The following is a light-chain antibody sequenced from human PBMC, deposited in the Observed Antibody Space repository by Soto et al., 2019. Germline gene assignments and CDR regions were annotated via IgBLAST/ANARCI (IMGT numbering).Light chain of an antibody. CDR1: QSISSN. CDR2: DAS. J-gene: IGKJ1*01. CDR3: QQYSNWPET. Sequence: EMVMTQSPATLSVSPGERASLSCRASQSISSNLAWYQQKPGQAPRLLIYDASTRATGIPARFSGSGSGTEFTLTISSLQSEDFAVYYCQQYSNWPETFGQGTKVDIK. V-gene: IGKV3-15*01.